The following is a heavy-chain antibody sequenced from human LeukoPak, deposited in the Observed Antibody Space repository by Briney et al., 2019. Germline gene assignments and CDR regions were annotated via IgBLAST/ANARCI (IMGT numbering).Heavy chain of an antibody. CDR1: GGTFSKDA. CDR3: ARGPSSDLRTGFFFGYFDD. J-gene: IGHJ4*02. D-gene: IGHD3/OR15-3a*01. V-gene: IGHV1-69*11. Sequence: ASVNVSCKASGGTFSKDAVSWVRQAPGEGLKWMGRVIPFLGTTNYAHNFQGRVTITADQDTQTAYMELRSLRSEDTAVYFCARGPSSDLRTGFFFGYFDDWGQGTLITVSS. CDR2: VIPFLGTT.